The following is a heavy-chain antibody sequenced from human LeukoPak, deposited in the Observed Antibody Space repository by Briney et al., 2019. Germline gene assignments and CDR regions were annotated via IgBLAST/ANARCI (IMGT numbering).Heavy chain of an antibody. CDR1: GGSISSYY. D-gene: IGHD6-13*01. Sequence: SETLSLTCTVSGGSISSYYWSWIRQPPGKGLEWIGYIYCSGSTNYNPSLKSRVTISVDTSKNQFSLKLSSVTAADTAVYYCARVASSSWYDYWGQGTLVTVSS. CDR3: ARVASSSWYDY. CDR2: IYCSGST. V-gene: IGHV4-59*01. J-gene: IGHJ4*02.